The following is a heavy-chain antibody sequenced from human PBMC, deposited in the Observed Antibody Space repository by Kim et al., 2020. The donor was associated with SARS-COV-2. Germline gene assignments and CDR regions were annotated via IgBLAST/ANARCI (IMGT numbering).Heavy chain of an antibody. Sequence: TTSAPSVKGRFIVSREKSKNSLYLQMNSLKTEDTAVYYCARDTAAAMDVWGQGTTVTVSS. J-gene: IGHJ6*02. CDR3: ARDTAAAMDV. V-gene: IGHV3-72*01. D-gene: IGHD6-25*01. CDR2: T.